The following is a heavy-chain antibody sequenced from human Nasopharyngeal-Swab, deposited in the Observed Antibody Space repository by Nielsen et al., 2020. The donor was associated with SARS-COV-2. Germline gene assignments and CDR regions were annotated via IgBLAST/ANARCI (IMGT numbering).Heavy chain of an antibody. Sequence: GGSLRLSCVASGFIFGNYAMAWVRQAPGKGLEWVSAIGGNGARTHYADSVKGRFSISRDSSTNTLYLQMNNVRAEDTAVYYCARDLGGGYCTTTNCPGSWGQGTLVTVSS. V-gene: IGHV3-23*01. D-gene: IGHD2-2*01. CDR1: GFIFGNYA. CDR2: IGGNGART. J-gene: IGHJ1*01. CDR3: ARDLGGGYCTTTNCPGS.